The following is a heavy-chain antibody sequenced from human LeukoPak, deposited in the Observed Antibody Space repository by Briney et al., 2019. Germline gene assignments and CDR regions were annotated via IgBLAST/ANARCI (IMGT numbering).Heavy chain of an antibody. D-gene: IGHD3-9*01. J-gene: IGHJ4*02. CDR3: ARYREYYDILTGYFED. CDR2: NYHSGST. CDR1: GGSISSGGYS. Sequence: SETLSLTCAVSGGSISSGGYSWSWIRQPPGKGLEWIGYNYHSGSTYYNPSLKSRVTISVDRSKNQFSLKLSSVTAADTAVYYCARYREYYDILTGYFEDWGQGTLVTVSS. V-gene: IGHV4-30-2*01.